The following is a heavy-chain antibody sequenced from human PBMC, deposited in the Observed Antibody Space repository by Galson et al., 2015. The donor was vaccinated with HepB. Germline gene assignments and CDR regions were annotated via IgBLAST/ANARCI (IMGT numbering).Heavy chain of an antibody. CDR3: ARASYGGNSGEDYYYYYGMDV. D-gene: IGHD4-23*01. V-gene: IGHV4-59*08. CDR1: GGSISSCY. CDR2: IYYSGSA. Sequence: SETLSLTCTVSGGSISSCYWSWIRQPPGKGLEWIGYIYYSGSANYNPSLKSRFTISVDTSKNHFSLKLTSVTAADPAVYYCARASYGGNSGEDYYYYYGMDVWGQGTTVTVSS. J-gene: IGHJ6*02.